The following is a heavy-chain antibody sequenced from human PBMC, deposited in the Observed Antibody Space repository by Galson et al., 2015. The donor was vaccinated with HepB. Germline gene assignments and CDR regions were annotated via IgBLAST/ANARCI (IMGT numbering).Heavy chain of an antibody. J-gene: IGHJ2*01. CDR2: ISPVFGTA. D-gene: IGHD6-6*01. Sequence: SVKVSCKGSGDTFSSYFINWVRQAPGQGLEWMGGISPVFGTADYAQKFQGRVTITADESTSTSTVYMELRSLRSEDTAVYYCAREGSSWYFDLWGRGTPVTVSS. CDR3: AREGSSWYFDL. V-gene: IGHV1-69*13. CDR1: GDTFSSYF.